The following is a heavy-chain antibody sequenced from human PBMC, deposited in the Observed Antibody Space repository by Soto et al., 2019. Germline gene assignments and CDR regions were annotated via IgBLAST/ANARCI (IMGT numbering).Heavy chain of an antibody. CDR2: ISYDGSNK. Sequence: GGSLRLSCAASGFTFSSYGMHWVRQAPGKGLEWVAVISYDGSNKYYADSVKGRFTISRDNSKNTLYLQMNSLRAEDTAVYYCAKDGAGYCSGGSCYWGPCDYWGQGTLVTVSS. J-gene: IGHJ4*02. CDR1: GFTFSSYG. CDR3: AKDGAGYCSGGSCYWGPCDY. D-gene: IGHD2-15*01. V-gene: IGHV3-30*18.